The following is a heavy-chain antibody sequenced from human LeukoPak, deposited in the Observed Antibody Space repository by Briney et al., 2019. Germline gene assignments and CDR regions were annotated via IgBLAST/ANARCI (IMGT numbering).Heavy chain of an antibody. CDR1: GLTFSSYS. CDR2: INSSSSYI. CDR3: ARDDVDTAMVTSGFAFDI. D-gene: IGHD5-18*01. J-gene: IGHJ3*02. V-gene: IGHV3-21*01. Sequence: GGSLRLSCAASGLTFSSYSMNWVRQAPGKGLEWVSSINSSSSYIYYADSVKGRFTISRDNAKNSLYLQMNSLRAEDTAVYYCARDDVDTAMVTSGFAFDIWGQGTMVTVSS.